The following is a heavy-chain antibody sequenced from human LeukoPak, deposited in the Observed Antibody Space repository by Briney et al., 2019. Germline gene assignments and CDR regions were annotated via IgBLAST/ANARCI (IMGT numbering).Heavy chain of an antibody. J-gene: IGHJ4*02. Sequence: PGGSLRLSCAASGFTFRSYWMSWVRQAPGKGLQWVAKIKQDGSEKYYVDSVKGRFTISRDNAKTSLYLQMNSLRAEDTAIYYCARDRLHLGEISLNWGQGTLVTVSS. CDR3: ARDRLHLGEISLN. CDR2: IKQDGSEK. D-gene: IGHD3-16*02. CDR1: GFTFRSYW. V-gene: IGHV3-7*01.